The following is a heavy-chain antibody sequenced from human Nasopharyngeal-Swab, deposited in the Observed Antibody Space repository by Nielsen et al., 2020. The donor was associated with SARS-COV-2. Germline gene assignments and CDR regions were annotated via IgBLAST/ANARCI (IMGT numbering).Heavy chain of an antibody. CDR2: IYYSGST. J-gene: IGHJ4*02. D-gene: IGHD6-13*01. CDR3: ARSEAEDYSSSWYDY. Sequence: WIRQPPVKGLEWIGSIYYSGSTYYNQSLKSRVTIYVDTSKNQLSLKLSSVAAADTDVYYCARSEAEDYSSSWYDYWGRGTLVTVSS. V-gene: IGHV4-39*01.